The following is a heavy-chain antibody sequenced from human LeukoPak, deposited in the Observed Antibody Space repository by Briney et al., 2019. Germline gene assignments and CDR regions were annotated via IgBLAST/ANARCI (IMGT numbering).Heavy chain of an antibody. J-gene: IGHJ6*02. CDR1: GGTFSSYA. V-gene: IGHV1-69*13. CDR3: ARGIVPAGVGYYYYGMDV. D-gene: IGHD2-2*01. Sequence: SVKVSCKASGGTFSSYAISWVRQAPGQGLEWMGGIIPIFGTANYAQKFQGRVTITADESTSTAYMELSSLRSEDTAVYYCARGIVPAGVGYYYYGMDVWGQGTTVTVSS. CDR2: IIPIFGTA.